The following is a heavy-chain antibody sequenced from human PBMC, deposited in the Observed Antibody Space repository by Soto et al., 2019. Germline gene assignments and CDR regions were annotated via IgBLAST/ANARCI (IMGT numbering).Heavy chain of an antibody. J-gene: IGHJ4*02. D-gene: IGHD2-21*02. Sequence: PSETLSLTCTVSDASINSGGYYWSWIRQHPGKGLEWTGFIYYSGTTYYNPSLKSRVTTSVDTSKNQFSLRLSSVTAADTAVYYCARGLIVMLAGIEELINSHFDSWGQGTLVTVSS. V-gene: IGHV4-31*03. CDR3: ARGLIVMLAGIEELINSHFDS. CDR1: DASINSGGYY. CDR2: IYYSGTT.